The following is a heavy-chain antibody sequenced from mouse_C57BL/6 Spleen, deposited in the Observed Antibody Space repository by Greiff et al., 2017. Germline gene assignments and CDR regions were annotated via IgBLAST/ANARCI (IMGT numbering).Heavy chain of an antibody. V-gene: IGHV1-64*01. CDR3: LCLNYLDY. Sequence: VQLQQPGAELVKPGASVKLSCKASGYTFTSYWLHWVKQRPGHGLEWIGMIHPNSGSTNYNEKLKSQATLTVDKSSRTAYLQLSRLASEDSAVYYCLCLNYLDYWGQGTTLTVSS. CDR1: GYTFTSYW. D-gene: IGHD6-1*01. CDR2: IHPNSGST. J-gene: IGHJ2*01.